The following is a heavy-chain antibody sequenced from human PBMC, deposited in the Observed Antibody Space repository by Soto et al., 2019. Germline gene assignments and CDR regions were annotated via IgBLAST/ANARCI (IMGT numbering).Heavy chain of an antibody. CDR2: IIPIFGTA. CDR3: ARDQEYRGSYLDAFDI. Sequence: GASVKVSCKASGGTFSSYAISWVRQAPGQGLEWMGGIIPIFGTANYAQKFQGRVTITADESTSTAYMELSSLRSEDTAVYYCARDQEYRGSYLDAFDIWGQGTMVTVSS. V-gene: IGHV1-69*13. CDR1: GGTFSSYA. J-gene: IGHJ3*02. D-gene: IGHD1-26*01.